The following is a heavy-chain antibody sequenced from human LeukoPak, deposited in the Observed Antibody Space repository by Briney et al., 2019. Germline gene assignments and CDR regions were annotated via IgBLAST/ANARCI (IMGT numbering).Heavy chain of an antibody. J-gene: IGHJ4*02. V-gene: IGHV1-18*01. CDR1: GYTFTSYG. D-gene: IGHD2-15*01. Sequence: ASVKVSFKASGYTFTSYGISWVRQAPGQGLEWMGWISAYNGNTNYAQKLQGRVTMTADTSTSTAYMELRSLRSDDTAVYYCARGPEDIVVVVAAIGSPLDYWGQGTLVTVSS. CDR2: ISAYNGNT. CDR3: ARGPEDIVVVVAAIGSPLDY.